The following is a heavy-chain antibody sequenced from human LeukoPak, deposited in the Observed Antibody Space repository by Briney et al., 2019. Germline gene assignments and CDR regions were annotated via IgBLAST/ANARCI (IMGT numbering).Heavy chain of an antibody. J-gene: IGHJ4*02. CDR2: INHSGST. D-gene: IGHD2-2*01. CDR1: GGSFSGYY. Sequence: SETLSLTCAVYGGSFSGYYWSWIRQPPGKGLEWIGEINHSGSTNYNPSLKSRVTISVDTSKNQFSLKLSSVTAADTAVYYCARGGEGYCSSTSCPSGYFDYWGQGTLVTVSP. V-gene: IGHV4-34*01. CDR3: ARGGEGYCSSTSCPSGYFDY.